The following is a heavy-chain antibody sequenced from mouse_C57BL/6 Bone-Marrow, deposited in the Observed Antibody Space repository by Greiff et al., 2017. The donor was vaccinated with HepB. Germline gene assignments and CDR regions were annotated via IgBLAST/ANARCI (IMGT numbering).Heavy chain of an antibody. Sequence: VQLQESGPELVRPGASVKISCNAPGYTFTSHWMQWVSQRPGQGLEWIGEIFPGSGSTYYNEKFKGKATLTVDTSSSTAYMQLSSLTSEDSAVYFCSSGDNIDLHATWFARWGEGTPVTVSA. CDR2: IFPGSGST. V-gene: IGHV1-56*01. CDR1: GYTFTSHW. CDR3: SSGDNIDLHATWFAR. J-gene: IGHJ3*01. D-gene: IGHD6-1*01.